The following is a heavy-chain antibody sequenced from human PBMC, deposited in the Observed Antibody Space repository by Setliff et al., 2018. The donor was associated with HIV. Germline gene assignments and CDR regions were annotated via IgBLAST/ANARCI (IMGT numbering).Heavy chain of an antibody. Sequence: ASVKVSCKASGYTFTGYYMHWVRQAPGQGLEWMGRINPNSGGTNYARKFQGRVTTTIDTSTSTAYLELRSLRSDDTAVYYCAREYSRILQGGWQPFDYWGQGTLVTVSS. D-gene: IGHD6-19*01. V-gene: IGHV1-2*06. CDR2: INPNSGGT. CDR3: AREYSRILQGGWQPFDY. J-gene: IGHJ4*02. CDR1: GYTFTGYY.